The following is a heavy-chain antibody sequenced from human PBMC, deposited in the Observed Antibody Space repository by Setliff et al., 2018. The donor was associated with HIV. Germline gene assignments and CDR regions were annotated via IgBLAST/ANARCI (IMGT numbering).Heavy chain of an antibody. Sequence: GGSLRLSCAASGFTFRNFGMHWVRQAPGKGLEYVSAIGSNGRSINYADSVKGRFTISRDNSKNTLYLQMGSLRAEDMAVYYCARGGSGKYDYWGQGTLVTVSS. V-gene: IGHV3-64*02. CDR3: ARGGSGKYDY. J-gene: IGHJ4*02. D-gene: IGHD2-15*01. CDR1: GFTFRNFG. CDR2: IGSNGRSI.